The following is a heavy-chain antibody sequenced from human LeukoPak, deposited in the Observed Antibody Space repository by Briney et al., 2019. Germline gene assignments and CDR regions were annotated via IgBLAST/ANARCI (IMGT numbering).Heavy chain of an antibody. J-gene: IGHJ6*03. CDR1: GYSINSGYY. CDR2: TYHSGNT. Sequence: SETLSLTCTVSGYSINSGYYWDRIRQPPGKGLEWIGSTYHSGNTYYNPSLKSRVTISVDTSKNQFSLKLSSVTAADTAVYYCARGSYYMDVWGKGTTVTSP. CDR3: ARGSYYMDV. V-gene: IGHV4-38-2*02.